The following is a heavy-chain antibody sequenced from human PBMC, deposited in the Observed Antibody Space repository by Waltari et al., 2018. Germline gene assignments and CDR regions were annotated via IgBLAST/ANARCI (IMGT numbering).Heavy chain of an antibody. CDR1: GYSFTSYW. CDR3: ARLPYYYDSSGLSAFDI. CDR2: IYPGDSDT. D-gene: IGHD3-22*01. Sequence: EVQLVQSGAEVKKPGESLKISCKGSGYSFTSYWIGWVRQLPGKGLEWMGTIYPGDSDTRYSPSFQGQVTISADKSISTAYLQWSSLKASDTAMYYCARLPYYYDSSGLSAFDIWGQGTMVTVSS. V-gene: IGHV5-51*01. J-gene: IGHJ3*02.